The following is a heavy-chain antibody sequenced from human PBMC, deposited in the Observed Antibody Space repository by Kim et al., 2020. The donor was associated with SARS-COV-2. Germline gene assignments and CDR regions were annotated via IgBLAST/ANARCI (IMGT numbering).Heavy chain of an antibody. D-gene: IGHD1-26*01. CDR2: IYYSGST. J-gene: IGHJ4*02. V-gene: IGHV4-39*01. Sequence: SETLSLTCTVSGGSISSSSYYWGWIRQPPGKGLEWIGSIYYSGSTYYNPSLKSRVTISVDTSKNQFSLKLSSVTAADTAVYFCARHRGGSYGYWGQGTLVTVSS. CDR3: ARHRGGSYGY. CDR1: GGSISSSSYY.